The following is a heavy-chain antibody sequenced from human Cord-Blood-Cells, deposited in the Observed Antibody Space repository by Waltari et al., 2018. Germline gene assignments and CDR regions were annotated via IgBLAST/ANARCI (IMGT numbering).Heavy chain of an antibody. V-gene: IGHV1-2*06. Sequence: QVKLLPSGAALKKPGASVKGSGKASGYTFTGYYMHWVRQAPGQRLAGMGRINPNSGGTNYAQKFQGRVTMTRDTSISTAYMELSRLRSDDTAVYYCARVQCSGGSCYYYYGMDVWGQGTTVTVSS. CDR1: GYTFTGYY. CDR2: INPNSGGT. J-gene: IGHJ6*02. D-gene: IGHD2-15*01. CDR3: ARVQCSGGSCYYYYGMDV.